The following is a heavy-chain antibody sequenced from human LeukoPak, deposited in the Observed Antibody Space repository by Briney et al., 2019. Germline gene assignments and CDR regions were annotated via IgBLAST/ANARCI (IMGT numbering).Heavy chain of an antibody. J-gene: IGHJ4*02. Sequence: VASVKVSCKASGYTFTNYGISWVRQAPGQGLEWMGWIHPPSGGTNYAEKLQGRVTMTRDTSISTAYMELTRLTSDDAGVYYCVRDPGWLQVDYWGQGTLLTVSS. CDR1: GYTFTNYG. CDR3: VRDPGWLQVDY. V-gene: IGHV1-2*02. D-gene: IGHD5-24*01. CDR2: IHPPSGGT.